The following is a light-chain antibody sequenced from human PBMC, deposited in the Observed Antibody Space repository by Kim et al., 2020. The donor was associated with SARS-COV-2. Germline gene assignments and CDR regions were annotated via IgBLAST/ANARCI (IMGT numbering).Light chain of an antibody. Sequence: DIVMTQSPLSLPVTPGEPASISCRSSQSLLHNNAYNYLEWYLQKPGQSPQLLMFLASNRASGVPDRFSGSGSGTDFTLKISRVEAEDVGIYCCMQALQTPPSFGQGTKLEI. CDR2: LAS. V-gene: IGKV2-28*01. CDR3: MQALQTPPS. CDR1: QSLLHNNAYNY. J-gene: IGKJ2*03.